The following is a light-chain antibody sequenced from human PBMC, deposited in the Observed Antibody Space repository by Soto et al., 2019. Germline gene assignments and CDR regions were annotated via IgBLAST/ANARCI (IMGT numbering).Light chain of an antibody. V-gene: IGKV1-5*03. J-gene: IGKJ1*01. CDR1: QSISSW. CDR3: QQYNSYSRT. CDR2: KAS. Sequence: DIQMTQSPSTLSASVGDRVTITCRASQSISSWLAWYQQKPGKAPKLLIYKASSLESGVPTRFSGSGSGTEFTLTISSLQPDDFATYYCQQYNSYSRTFGQGNKV.